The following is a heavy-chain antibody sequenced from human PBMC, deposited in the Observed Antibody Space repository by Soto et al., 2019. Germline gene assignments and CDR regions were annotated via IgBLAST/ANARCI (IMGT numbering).Heavy chain of an antibody. D-gene: IGHD2-15*01. CDR1: GFTFSNYA. CDR2: ISYDGSNK. J-gene: IGHJ6*02. V-gene: IGHV3-30-3*01. CDR3: ARDRCSGSSCFGMDV. Sequence: QAGGSLRLSCAASGFTFSNYAMHWVRQAPGKGLEWVTVISYDGSNKYYADSVKGRFTISRDNSKSTLYLQMNSLRAEDTAVYYCARDRCSGSSCFGMDVWGQGNTVTVSS.